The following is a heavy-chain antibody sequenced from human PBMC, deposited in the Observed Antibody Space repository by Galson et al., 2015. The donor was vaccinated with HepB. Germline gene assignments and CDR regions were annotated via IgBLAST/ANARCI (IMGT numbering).Heavy chain of an antibody. CDR2: IFWNDDK. V-gene: IGHV2-5*01. D-gene: IGHD5-12*01. CDR1: GFSLSSSGVG. CDR3: AHSKQKPIVATVFGY. J-gene: IGHJ4*02. Sequence: PALVKPTQTLTLTCTFSGFSLSSSGVGVGWIRQAPGKALEWLALIFWNDDKRYSPSLKGRFTITKDTSKNQVVLTVTNMDPVDTGTYYCAHSKQKPIVATVFGYWGQGTLVTVSS.